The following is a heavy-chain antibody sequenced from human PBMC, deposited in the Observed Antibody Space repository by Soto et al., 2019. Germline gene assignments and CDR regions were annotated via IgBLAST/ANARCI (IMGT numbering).Heavy chain of an antibody. CDR2: IYYSGST. Sequence: PSETLSLTCTVSGGSISSYYWSWIRQPPGKGLEWIGYIYYSGSTNYNPSLKSRVTISVDTSKNQFSLKLSSVTAADTAVYYCARGLINDSSGYYYWSSGAFDIWGQGTMVTVSS. CDR3: ARGLINDSSGYYYWSSGAFDI. J-gene: IGHJ3*02. V-gene: IGHV4-59*01. D-gene: IGHD3-22*01. CDR1: GGSISSYY.